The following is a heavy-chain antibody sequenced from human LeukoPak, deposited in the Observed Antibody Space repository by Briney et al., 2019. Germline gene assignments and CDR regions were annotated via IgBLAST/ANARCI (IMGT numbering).Heavy chain of an antibody. CDR1: GYTFTGYY. CDR2: INPNSGGT. V-gene: IGHV1-2*02. Sequence: GASVKISCKASGYTFTGYYMHWVRLAPGQGLEWMGWINPNSGGTNYAQKFQGRVTMTRDTSISTAYMELSRLRSDDTAVYYCARRGGYNWNYGIGPYWGQGTLVTVSS. D-gene: IGHD1-7*01. CDR3: ARRGGYNWNYGIGPY. J-gene: IGHJ4*02.